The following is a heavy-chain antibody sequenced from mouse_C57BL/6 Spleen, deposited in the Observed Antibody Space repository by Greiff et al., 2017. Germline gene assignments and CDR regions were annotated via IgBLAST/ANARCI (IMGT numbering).Heavy chain of an antibody. J-gene: IGHJ3*01. CDR2: INPSSGYT. CDR1: GYTFTSYW. D-gene: IGHD2-12*01. V-gene: IGHV1-7*01. Sequence: VQLQQSGAELAKPGASVKLSCKASGYTFTSYWMHWVKQRPGQGLEWIGYINPSSGYTKYNQKFKDKAKLTADKSSSTAYMQLSSLTYEDSAVYYCAREGYSRAWFAYWGQGTLVTVSA. CDR3: AREGYSRAWFAY.